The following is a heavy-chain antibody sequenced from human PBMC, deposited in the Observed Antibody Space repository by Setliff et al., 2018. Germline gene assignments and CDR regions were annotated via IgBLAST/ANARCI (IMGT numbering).Heavy chain of an antibody. J-gene: IGHJ4*02. Sequence: PSETLSLTCAVSGFSITNGYYWGWIRQSPGKQLEWIGNIFQSGNNFYNPSLKSRVTISLDPSQNQFSLKLRSVTAADTAVYFCARVGGLLVAPMPFDYWGPGTLVTVSS. CDR3: ARVGGLLVAPMPFDY. V-gene: IGHV4-38-2*01. CDR2: IFQSGNN. CDR1: GFSITNGYY. D-gene: IGHD5-12*01.